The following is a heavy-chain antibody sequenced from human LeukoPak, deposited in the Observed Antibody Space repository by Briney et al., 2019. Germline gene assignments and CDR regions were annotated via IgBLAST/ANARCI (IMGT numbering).Heavy chain of an antibody. CDR2: IYTSGST. V-gene: IGHV4-4*07. CDR3: ARSIGGSSSSLSYYYYYMDV. Sequence: PSETLSLTCTVSGGSISSYYWSWIRQPAGKGLEWIGRIYTSGSTNYNPSLKSRVTMSVDTSKNQFSLKLSSVTAADTAVYYCARSIGGSSSSLSYYYYYMDVWGKGTTVTVSS. J-gene: IGHJ6*03. CDR1: GGSISSYY. D-gene: IGHD6-6*01.